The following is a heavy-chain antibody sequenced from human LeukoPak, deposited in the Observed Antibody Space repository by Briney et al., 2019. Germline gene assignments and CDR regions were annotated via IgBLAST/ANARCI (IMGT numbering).Heavy chain of an antibody. V-gene: IGHV3-7*01. CDR1: XFIFTNYF. CDR3: ATDRGWRTSGYYLYYFEY. Sequence: GSLRLXCAASXFIFTNYFMSWVRQAPGKGLEWVASIKHDGSEKYYVDSVRGRFTISGDNTMNSLYLKMSSLRADDTAVYYCATDRGWRTSGYYLYYFEYWGQGTLVTFSS. J-gene: IGHJ4*02. CDR2: IKHDGSEK. D-gene: IGHD3-3*01.